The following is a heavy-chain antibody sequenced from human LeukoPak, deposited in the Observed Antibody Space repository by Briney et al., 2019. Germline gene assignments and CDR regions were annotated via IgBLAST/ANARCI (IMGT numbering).Heavy chain of an antibody. Sequence: SVKVSCKSSGYIYIGYYMHGVRQAPAQGREGMGWIKPNSGSTNNAQKFQGRITMTRDTSISTDYMELRRLRSDDTAVYYCARAGEYYYDSSGYYQNWGQGTLVTVSS. CDR2: IKPNSGST. V-gene: IGHV1-2*02. CDR1: GYIYIGYY. CDR3: ARAGEYYYDSSGYYQN. D-gene: IGHD3-22*01. J-gene: IGHJ4*02.